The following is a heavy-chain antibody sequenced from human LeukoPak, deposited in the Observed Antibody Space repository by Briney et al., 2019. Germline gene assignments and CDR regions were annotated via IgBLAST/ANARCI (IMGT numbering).Heavy chain of an antibody. D-gene: IGHD6-13*01. V-gene: IGHV3-9*03. CDR1: GFTFDDYA. CDR3: AKGQGIAAPLDY. CDR2: ISWNSGSI. J-gene: IGHJ4*02. Sequence: GGSLRLSCAASGFTFDDYAMHWVRQAPGKGLEWVSGISWNSGSIGYADSVKGQFTISRDNAKNSLYLQMNSLRAEDMALYYCAKGQGIAAPLDYWGQGTLVTVSS.